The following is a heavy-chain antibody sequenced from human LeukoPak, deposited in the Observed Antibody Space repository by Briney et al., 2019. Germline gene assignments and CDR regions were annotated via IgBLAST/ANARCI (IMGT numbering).Heavy chain of an antibody. J-gene: IGHJ4*02. D-gene: IGHD5-24*01. CDR1: GFTFSSYS. V-gene: IGHV3-48*02. CDR3: ARTLRDGYNYGVDY. CDR2: ISSSSSTI. Sequence: PGGSLRLSCAASGFTFSSYSMNWVRQAPGKGPEWVSYISSSSSTIYYADSVKGRFTISRDNAKNSLYLQMNSLRDEDTAVYYCARTLRDGYNYGVDYWGQGTLVTVSS.